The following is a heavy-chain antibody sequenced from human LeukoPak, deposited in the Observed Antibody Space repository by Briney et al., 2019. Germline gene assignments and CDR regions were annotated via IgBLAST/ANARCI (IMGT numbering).Heavy chain of an antibody. CDR2: VDHSGST. CDR3: ASVLRGVIRNYYYYYMDV. CDR1: GGSFSDKH. Sequence: SETLSLTCSVYGGSFSDKHWSWIRQTPGKGLEWIGVVDHSGSTNYSPSLKSRVTISVDTSKNQFSLKLSSVTAADTAVYYCASVLRGVIRNYYYYYMDVWGKGTTVIVSS. D-gene: IGHD3-10*01. V-gene: IGHV4-34*01. J-gene: IGHJ6*03.